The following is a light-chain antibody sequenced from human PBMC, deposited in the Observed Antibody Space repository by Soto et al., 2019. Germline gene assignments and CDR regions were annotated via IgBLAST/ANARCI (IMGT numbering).Light chain of an antibody. V-gene: IGLV2-14*01. CDR1: SGDVGHYNY. CDR2: EVS. CDR3: TSYTTSRIWV. Sequence: QSALTQPASVSGSPGQSITISCTGSSGDVGHYNYVSWYQQHPGKAPKLMIYEVSNRPSGVSNRFSGSKSGNTASLIISGLQAEDEADYYCTSYTTSRIWVFGGGTKVTFL. J-gene: IGLJ3*02.